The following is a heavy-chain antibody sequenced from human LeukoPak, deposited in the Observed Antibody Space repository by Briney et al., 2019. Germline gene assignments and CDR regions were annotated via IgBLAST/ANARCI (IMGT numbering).Heavy chain of an antibody. CDR2: IRYDGSKT. J-gene: IGHJ4*02. CDR1: GFTFRSYA. CDR3: AKDFVVVPGNVNYFDY. D-gene: IGHD2-21*02. V-gene: IGHV3-30*02. Sequence: GGSLRLSCAASGFTFRSYAMHWVRQAPGRGLEWVAFIRYDGSKTHYGDSVKGRFTASRDNSKNTLYVQMKSLRAEDTAVYYCAKDFVVVPGNVNYFDYWGQGTLVTVSS.